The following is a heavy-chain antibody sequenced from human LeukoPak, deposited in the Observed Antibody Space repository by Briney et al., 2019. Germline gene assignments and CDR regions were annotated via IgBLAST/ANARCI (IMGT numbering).Heavy chain of an antibody. J-gene: IGHJ4*02. CDR1: GYTFYSYG. CDR3: ARKEDSSSWSFDY. CDR2: ISVYNDNR. V-gene: IGHV1-18*01. D-gene: IGHD6-13*01. Sequence: ASVKVSCKASGYTFYSYGISWVRQAPGQGLEWMAWISVYNDNRRYAQKLQGRVTMTTDTSTSTAYMELRSLRSDDTAVYYCARKEDSSSWSFDYWGQGTLVTVSS.